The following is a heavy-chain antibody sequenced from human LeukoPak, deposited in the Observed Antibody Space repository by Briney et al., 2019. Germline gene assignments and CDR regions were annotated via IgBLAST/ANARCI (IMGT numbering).Heavy chain of an antibody. CDR1: GGSISSSSYY. J-gene: IGHJ5*02. Sequence: SETLSLTCTVSGGSISSSSYYWGWIRQPPGKGLEWIGSIYYSGSTYYNPSLKSRVTISVDTSKNQFSLKLSSVTAADTAVYYCARGRYSAGDNWFDPWGQGTLVTVSS. CDR3: ARGRYSAGDNWFDP. V-gene: IGHV4-39*07. CDR2: IYYSGST. D-gene: IGHD3-9*01.